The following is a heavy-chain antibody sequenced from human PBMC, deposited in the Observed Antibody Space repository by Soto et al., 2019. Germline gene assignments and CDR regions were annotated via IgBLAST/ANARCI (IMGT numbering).Heavy chain of an antibody. D-gene: IGHD3-10*01. CDR1: GGTFSSYT. Sequence: QVQLVQSGAEVQKPGSSVKVSCKASGGTFSSYTISWVRQAPGQGLEWMGRIIPILGIANYAQKFQGRVTITADKSTSTAYMELSSLRSEDTAVYYCARGGYYGSGSYYYMDVWGKGTTVTVSS. V-gene: IGHV1-69*02. CDR2: IIPILGIA. J-gene: IGHJ6*03. CDR3: ARGGYYGSGSYYYMDV.